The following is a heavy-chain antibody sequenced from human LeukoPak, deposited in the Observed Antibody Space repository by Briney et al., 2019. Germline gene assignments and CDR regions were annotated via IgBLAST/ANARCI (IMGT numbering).Heavy chain of an antibody. CDR3: AKCARSGGACYDAFDL. CDR2: IAGNGNT. J-gene: IGHJ3*01. CDR1: GFTFSNYA. Sequence: GSLRLSCAASGFTFSNYALTWVRQASGTGLEWVSIIAGNGNTYYADSVKGRFTISRDDSKSTLYLQMNSLRPGDTAVYYCAKCARSGGACYDAFDLWGQGTMVTVSS. D-gene: IGHD2-15*01. V-gene: IGHV3-23*01.